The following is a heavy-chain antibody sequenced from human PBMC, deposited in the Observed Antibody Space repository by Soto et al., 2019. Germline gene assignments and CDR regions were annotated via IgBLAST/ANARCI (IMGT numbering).Heavy chain of an antibody. CDR1: GFTVSSNY. D-gene: IGHD3-16*02. CDR2: IYSGGST. V-gene: IGHV3-53*04. J-gene: IGHJ6*02. CDR3: AREGVLSDYYYGMDV. Sequence: GSLRLSCAASGFTVSSNYMSWVRQAPGKGLEWVSVIYSGGSTYYADSVKGRFTISRHNSKNTLYLQMNSLRAEDTAVYYCAREGVLSDYYYGMDVWGQGTTVTVSS.